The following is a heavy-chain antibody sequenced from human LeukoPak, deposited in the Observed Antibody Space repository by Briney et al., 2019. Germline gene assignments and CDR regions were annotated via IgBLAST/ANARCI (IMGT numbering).Heavy chain of an antibody. J-gene: IGHJ4*02. CDR2: ISSSGSST. CDR1: GFTFSNYA. D-gene: IGHD3-16*01. V-gene: IGHV3-23*01. CDR3: AKEDYADRPDY. Sequence: PGGSLRLSCAASGFTFSNYAMTWVRQAPGKGLEWVSTISSSGSSTYYADSVKGRFTISRDNSKNTLYLQMNSLRAEDTAIYFCAKEDYADRPDYWGQGTLVTVSS.